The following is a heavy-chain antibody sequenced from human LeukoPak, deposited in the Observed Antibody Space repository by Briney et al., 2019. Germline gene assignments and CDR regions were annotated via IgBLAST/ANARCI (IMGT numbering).Heavy chain of an antibody. V-gene: IGHV1-8*03. J-gene: IGHJ6*03. CDR1: GYTFTSYD. CDR2: MNPNSGNT. CDR3: ARVMPVVGATRYYYYYYMDV. D-gene: IGHD1-26*01. Sequence: ASVKVSCKASGYTFTSYDINWVRQATGQGLEWMGWMNPNSGNTGYAQKFQGRVTITRNTSISTAYMELSSLRSEDTAVYYCARVMPVVGATRYYYYYYMDVWGKGTTVTVSS.